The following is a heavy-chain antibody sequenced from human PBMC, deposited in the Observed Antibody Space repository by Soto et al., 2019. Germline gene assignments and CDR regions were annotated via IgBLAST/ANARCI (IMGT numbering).Heavy chain of an antibody. CDR1: GFTFSSYG. CDR3: ARDLSIAALDAFDI. Sequence: QVQLVESGGGVVQPGRSLRLSCAASGFTFSSYGMHWVRQAPGKGLEWVAVIWYDGSNKYYADSVKGRFTISRDNSKNTRYLQMNSLRAEDTAVYYCARDLSIAALDAFDIWGQGTMVTVSS. D-gene: IGHD6-6*01. CDR2: IWYDGSNK. V-gene: IGHV3-33*01. J-gene: IGHJ3*02.